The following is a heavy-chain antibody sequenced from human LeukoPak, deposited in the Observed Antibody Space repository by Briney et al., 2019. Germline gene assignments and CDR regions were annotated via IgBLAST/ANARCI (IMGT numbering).Heavy chain of an antibody. J-gene: IGHJ4*02. D-gene: IGHD2-15*01. Sequence: ASVTVSCKVSGYTLSELSMHWVRQAPGKGLEWMGGFYSEDGETLYAQKFQGRVTMTEDTSTDTAYMKLSSLRSEDTSVYYCARDDCSGGSCYQGDYWGEGTLVTVSS. CDR3: ARDDCSGGSCYQGDY. CDR1: GYTLSELS. CDR2: FYSEDGET. V-gene: IGHV1-24*01.